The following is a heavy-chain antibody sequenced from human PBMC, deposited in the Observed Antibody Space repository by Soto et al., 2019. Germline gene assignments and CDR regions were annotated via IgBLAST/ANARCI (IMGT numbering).Heavy chain of an antibody. D-gene: IGHD2-15*01. J-gene: IGHJ2*01. V-gene: IGHV3-23*01. CDR2: ISGSGGST. Sequence: EVQLLESGGGLVQPKGSLRLSCAASGFTFSSYAMSWVRQAPGKGLEWVSDISGSGGSTYYADSVKGRFTITRENSKNTLYLQMNSLRAEETAVYYCAKDRPAGTVVVVGATGWYFDLWGRGTPVTVSS. CDR1: GFTFSSYA. CDR3: AKDRPAGTVVVVGATGWYFDL.